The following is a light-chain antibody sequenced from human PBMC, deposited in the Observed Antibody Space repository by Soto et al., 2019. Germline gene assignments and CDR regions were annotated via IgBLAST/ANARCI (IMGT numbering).Light chain of an antibody. CDR2: DGS. CDR1: QDITNY. CDR3: QKGST. Sequence: DLQMTQSPSSLSASVGDRVTITCQASQDITNYLNWYQHKPGRAPKVLIYDGSNLQTGVPSRFSGSGSGTDFTLTISNLQPEDIATYYCQKGSTFGGGTKVEIK. J-gene: IGKJ4*01. V-gene: IGKV1-33*01.